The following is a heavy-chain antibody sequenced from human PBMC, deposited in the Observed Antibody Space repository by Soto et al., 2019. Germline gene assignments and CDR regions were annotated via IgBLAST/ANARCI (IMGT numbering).Heavy chain of an antibody. Sequence: GASVKVSCKASGDTFIRYGITWVRQAPGQGLEWMGWISAYNDYTNYAQKLQGRVTMTTDTSTSTVYMELRSLRSDDTAVYYCARGGYYDKVWGKMNYYGLDVWGQGTTVTVSS. J-gene: IGHJ6*02. CDR3: ARGGYYDKVWGKMNYYGLDV. CDR2: ISAYNDYT. CDR1: GDTFIRYG. D-gene: IGHD3-16*01. V-gene: IGHV1-18*01.